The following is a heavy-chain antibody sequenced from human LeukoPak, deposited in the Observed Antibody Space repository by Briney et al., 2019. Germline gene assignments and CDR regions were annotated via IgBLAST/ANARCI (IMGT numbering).Heavy chain of an antibody. Sequence: GAPVKVSCKASGYTFTSYGISWVRQAPGQGLEWMGGIFPLFGTANYAQKFQGRVTITTDESTSTAYMELSSLRSEDTAVYYCARAGAAAGTGWFDPWGQGTLVTVSS. CDR2: IFPLFGTA. V-gene: IGHV1-69*05. J-gene: IGHJ5*02. D-gene: IGHD6-13*01. CDR3: ARAGAAAGTGWFDP. CDR1: GYTFTSYG.